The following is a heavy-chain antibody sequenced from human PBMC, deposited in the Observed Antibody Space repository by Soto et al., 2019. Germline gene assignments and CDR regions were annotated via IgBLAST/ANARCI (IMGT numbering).Heavy chain of an antibody. Sequence: EVQLVESGGGLVQPGGSLRLSCAASGFTFNIRWMHWVRQAPGKGLVWVSRIDGGGRRTTDADSEKGRFTISRDNAKNTLYLQMNSPRVEDTAVYYCARDNSYGLDGWGQGTTVIVSS. D-gene: IGHD1-20*01. CDR3: ARDNSYGLDG. CDR2: IDGGGRRT. CDR1: GFTFNIRW. V-gene: IGHV3-74*03. J-gene: IGHJ6*02.